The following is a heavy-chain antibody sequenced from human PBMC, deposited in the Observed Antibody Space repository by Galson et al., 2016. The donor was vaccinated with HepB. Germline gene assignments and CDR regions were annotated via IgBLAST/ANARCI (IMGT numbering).Heavy chain of an antibody. CDR1: GFTFSSYS. V-gene: IGHV3-48*01. CDR2: ISSSSSTI. J-gene: IGHJ4*02. D-gene: IGHD4-17*01. CDR3: ARGMSHDYGVSADY. Sequence: SLRLSCAASGFTFSSYSMNWVRQAPGKGLEWVPYISSSSSTIYYADSVKGRFTISRDNAKNSLYLQMNSLRAEDTALYYCARGMSHDYGVSADYWGQGTLVTVSS.